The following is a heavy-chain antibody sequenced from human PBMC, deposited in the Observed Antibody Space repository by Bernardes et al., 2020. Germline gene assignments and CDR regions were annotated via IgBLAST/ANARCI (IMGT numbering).Heavy chain of an antibody. CDR1: GGSFSGYY. CDR2: INHSGST. D-gene: IGHD4-4*01. J-gene: IGHJ5*02. V-gene: IGHV4-34*01. CDR3: ARGRTDYSHPRAWFDP. Sequence: SETLSLTCAVYGGSFSGYYWSWIRQPPGKGLEWIGEINHSGSTNYNPSLKSRVTISVDTSKNQFSLKLSSVTAADTAVYYCARGRTDYSHPRAWFDPWGQGTLVTVSS.